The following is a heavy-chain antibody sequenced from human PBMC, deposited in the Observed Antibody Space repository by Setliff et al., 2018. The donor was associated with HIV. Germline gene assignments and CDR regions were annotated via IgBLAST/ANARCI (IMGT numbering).Heavy chain of an antibody. CDR2: ISAYNGNT. CDR3: ARDYSSGPDDAFDI. D-gene: IGHD6-19*01. Sequence: ASVKVYCKAFGYSFTSYGISWVRQAPGQGIEWMGWISAYNGNTNYAQKLQGRVTMTTDTSTSTAYMELRSLRSDDTAVYYCARDYSSGPDDAFDIWGQGTMVTVSS. CDR1: GYSFTSYG. V-gene: IGHV1-18*01. J-gene: IGHJ3*02.